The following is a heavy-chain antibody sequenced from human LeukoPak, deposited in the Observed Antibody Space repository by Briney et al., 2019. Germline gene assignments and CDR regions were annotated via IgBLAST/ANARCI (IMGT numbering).Heavy chain of an antibody. V-gene: IGHV3-21*01. CDR2: ISGSGSST. D-gene: IGHD3-22*01. Sequence: GGSLRLSCAASGFTFSSYSMNWVRQAPGKGLEWVSTISGSGSSTYYADSVKGRFTISRDNAKNSLYLQMNSLRAEDTAVYYCARGGETYYYDSSGYYFDYWGQGTLVTVSS. CDR1: GFTFSSYS. J-gene: IGHJ4*02. CDR3: ARGGETYYYDSSGYYFDY.